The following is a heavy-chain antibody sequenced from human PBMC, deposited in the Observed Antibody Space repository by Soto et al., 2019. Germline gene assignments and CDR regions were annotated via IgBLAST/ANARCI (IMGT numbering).Heavy chain of an antibody. J-gene: IGHJ5*02. V-gene: IGHV4-39*02. CDR3: AREILTGYYPAGWFDP. Sequence: QLQLQESGPGLVKPSETLSLTCTVSGGSISSSTYYWGWIRQPPGKGLEWIGSIYFRGSTYYKPSLKSRVTVSVDTSKKQFSLKLTSVTAADTAVYYCAREILTGYYPAGWFDPWGQGTLVTVSS. CDR1: GGSISSSTYY. CDR2: IYFRGST. D-gene: IGHD3-9*01.